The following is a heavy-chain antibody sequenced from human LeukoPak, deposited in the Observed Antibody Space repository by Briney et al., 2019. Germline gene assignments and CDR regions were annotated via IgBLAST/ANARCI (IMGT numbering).Heavy chain of an antibody. Sequence: PGGSLRLSCGASGFTFSSYWMSWARQAPGKGLEWVANIKQDGSEKYYVDSVKGRFTISGDNAKNSLYLQMNSLRAEDTAVYYCAREAGGSSHWGQGTLVTVSS. J-gene: IGHJ4*02. CDR2: IKQDGSEK. CDR3: AREAGGSSH. V-gene: IGHV3-7*01. D-gene: IGHD2-2*01. CDR1: GFTFSSYW.